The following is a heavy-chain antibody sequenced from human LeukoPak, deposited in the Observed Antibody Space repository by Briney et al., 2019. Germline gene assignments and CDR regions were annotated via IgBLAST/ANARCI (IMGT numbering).Heavy chain of an antibody. V-gene: IGHV3-21*01. CDR3: ARAARNYDFWSGYY. D-gene: IGHD3-3*01. CDR1: GFTFSSYA. Sequence: GGSLRLSCAASGFTFSSYAMSWVRQAPGKGLEWVSSISSSSSYIYYADSVKGRFTISRDNAKNSLYLQVNSLRAEDTAVYYCARAARNYDFWSGYYWGQGTLVTVSS. J-gene: IGHJ4*02. CDR2: ISSSSSYI.